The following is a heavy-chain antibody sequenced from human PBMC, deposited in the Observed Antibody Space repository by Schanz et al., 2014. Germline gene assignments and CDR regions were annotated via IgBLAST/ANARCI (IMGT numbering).Heavy chain of an antibody. Sequence: EVQLVESGGGLVQPGKSLRLSCAASGFTFDKYAMHWVRQAPGKGLEWVSVISWNSGTIGYADSVKGRFTISRDNAKTTLYLQMNSLRAEDTAIYYCAKDAPYPFDLWGRGTLITVSS. CDR2: ISWNSGTI. J-gene: IGHJ2*01. V-gene: IGHV3-9*01. CDR1: GFTFDKYA. CDR3: AKDAPYPFDL.